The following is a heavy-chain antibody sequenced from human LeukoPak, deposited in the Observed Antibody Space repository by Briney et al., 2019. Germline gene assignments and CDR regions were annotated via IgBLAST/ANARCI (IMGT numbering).Heavy chain of an antibody. CDR3: ASRVTSCFDY. D-gene: IGHD6-6*01. Sequence: SETLSLTCAVYGGSFSGYYWSWIRQPPGKGLEWIGEINHSGSTNYNPSLKSRVTISVDTSKNQFSLKLSSVTAADTAVYYCASRVTSCFDYWGQGTLVTVSS. J-gene: IGHJ4*02. V-gene: IGHV4-34*01. CDR1: GGSFSGYY. CDR2: INHSGST.